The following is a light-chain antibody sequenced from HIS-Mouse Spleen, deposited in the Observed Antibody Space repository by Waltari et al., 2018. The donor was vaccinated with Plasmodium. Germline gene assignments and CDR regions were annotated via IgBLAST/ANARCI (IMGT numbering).Light chain of an antibody. CDR1: QSVSSN. V-gene: IGKV3-15*01. CDR3: QQYNNWPLT. CDR2: GAS. J-gene: IGKJ4*01. Sequence: EIVMTQSPATLSLSPGERATLSCRASQSVSSNLACYQQKPGQAPRLLIYGASTRATGIPARFSGSGSGTEFTLTISSLQSEDFAVYYCQQYNNWPLTFGGGTKVEIK.